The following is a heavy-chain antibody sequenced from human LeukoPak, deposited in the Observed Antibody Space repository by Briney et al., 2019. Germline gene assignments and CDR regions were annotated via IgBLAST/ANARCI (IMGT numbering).Heavy chain of an antibody. Sequence: LGGSLRLSCAASGFTFSSYGMHWVRQAPGKGLEYVSAISSNGGSTYYANSVKGRFTISRDNSKNTLYLQMGSLRAEDMAVYYCARDLGYGDYDYWGQGTLVTVSS. CDR2: ISSNGGST. CDR3: ARDLGYGDYDY. D-gene: IGHD4-17*01. V-gene: IGHV3-64*01. J-gene: IGHJ4*02. CDR1: GFTFSSYG.